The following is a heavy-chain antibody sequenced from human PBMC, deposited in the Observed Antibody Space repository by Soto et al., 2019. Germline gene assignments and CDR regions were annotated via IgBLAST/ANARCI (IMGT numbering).Heavy chain of an antibody. CDR1: GYTFTSYA. D-gene: IGHD3-10*01. CDR2: INAGNGNT. J-gene: IGHJ4*02. CDR3: ARGPSITMVRGPCFDY. V-gene: IGHV1-3*01. Sequence: ASVKVSCKASGYTFTSYAMHWVRQAPGQRLEWMGWINAGNGNTKYSQKFQGRVTITRDTSASTAYMELSSLRSEDTAVYYCARGPSITMVRGPCFDYWGQGTLVTVSS.